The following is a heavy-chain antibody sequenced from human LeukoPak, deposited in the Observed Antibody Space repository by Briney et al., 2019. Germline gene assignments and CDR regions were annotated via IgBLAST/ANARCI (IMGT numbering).Heavy chain of an antibody. J-gene: IGHJ5*02. CDR2: INHSGST. D-gene: IGHD4-4*01. Sequence: SETLSLTCTVSGGSISGYYWSWIRQPPGKGLEWIGEINHSGSTNYNPSLKSRVTISVDTSKNQFSLKLSSVTAADTAVYYCARGLTTVSSYNWFGPWGQGTLVTVSS. CDR1: GGSISGYY. V-gene: IGHV4-34*01. CDR3: ARGLTTVSSYNWFGP.